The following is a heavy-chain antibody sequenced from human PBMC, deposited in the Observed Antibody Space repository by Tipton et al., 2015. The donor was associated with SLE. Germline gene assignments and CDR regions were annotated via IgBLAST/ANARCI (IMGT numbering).Heavy chain of an antibody. Sequence: SLRLSCAASGFTFDDYAMHWVRPAPGQGLEWVSGISWNSGSIGYADSVKGRFTISRDNSKNTLYLQMNSLRAEDTAVYYCAKDRYSSSLKGAFDIWGQGTMVTVSS. J-gene: IGHJ3*02. V-gene: IGHV3-9*01. CDR1: GFTFDDYA. CDR3: AKDRYSSSLKGAFDI. CDR2: ISWNSGSI. D-gene: IGHD6-6*01.